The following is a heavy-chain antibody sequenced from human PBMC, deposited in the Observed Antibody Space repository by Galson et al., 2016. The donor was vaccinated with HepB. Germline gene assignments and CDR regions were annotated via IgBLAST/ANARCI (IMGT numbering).Heavy chain of an antibody. CDR1: GGSISRYY. V-gene: IGHV4-59*12. CDR3: ARVDYDFWTGYSASNWFDP. J-gene: IGHJ5*02. Sequence: SETLSLTCTVSGGSISRYYWSWIRQPPGKGLEWIGYVYDSGSTEYNPSLKSRVTISVDTSKNQFSLKLGSVTAADTAVYYCARVDYDFWTGYSASNWFDPWGQGTLVTVSS. D-gene: IGHD3-3*01. CDR2: VYDSGST.